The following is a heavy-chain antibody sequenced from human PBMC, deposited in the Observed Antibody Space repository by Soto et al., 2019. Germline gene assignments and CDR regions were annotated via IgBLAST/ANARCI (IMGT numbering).Heavy chain of an antibody. CDR3: EHHPYYGLGCYSFAY. V-gene: IGHV2-5*02. J-gene: IGHJ4*02. CDR2: IYWDDDK. CDR1: GFSLTTSGVG. D-gene: IGHD3-10*01. Sequence: QITLKESGPTLVRPTQTLTLTCTFSGFSLTTSGVGVGWIRQPPGKALQWLAVIYWDDDKRYSSSLKSRPTDTKDPSTIRVVLSRTNMDPVDTTTYYCEHHPYYGLGCYSFAYWGQGTLVTVSS.